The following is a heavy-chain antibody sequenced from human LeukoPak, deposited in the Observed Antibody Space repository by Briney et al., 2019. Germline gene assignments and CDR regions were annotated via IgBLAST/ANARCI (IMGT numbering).Heavy chain of an antibody. D-gene: IGHD3-10*01. CDR2: ISSSSSTI. V-gene: IGHV3-48*04. J-gene: IGHJ4*02. CDR3: ARDPNFGELIRGVFDY. Sequence: PGGSLRLSCAASGFTFSSYSMNWVRQAPGKGLEWVSYISSSSSTIYYADSVKGRFTISRDNAKNSLYLQMNSLRAEDTAVYYCARDPNFGELIRGVFDYWGQGTLVTVSS. CDR1: GFTFSSYS.